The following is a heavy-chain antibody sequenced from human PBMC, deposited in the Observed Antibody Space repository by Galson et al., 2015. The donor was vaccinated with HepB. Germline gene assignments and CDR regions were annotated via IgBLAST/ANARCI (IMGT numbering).Heavy chain of an antibody. CDR2: GYHNGDT. D-gene: IGHD3-10*01. Sequence: YYWGWIRQSPGKGLEWIGTGYHNGDTYYNPSLKSRVTISLDTSRNQFSLNLKSVTAADTAVYYCARHILDTSAFFDSWGQGALVIVSS. CDR3: ARHILDTSAFFDS. CDR1: YY. V-gene: IGHV4-39*01. J-gene: IGHJ4*02.